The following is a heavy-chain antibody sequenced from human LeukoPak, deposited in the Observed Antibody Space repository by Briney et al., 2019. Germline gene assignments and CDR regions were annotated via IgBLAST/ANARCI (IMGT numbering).Heavy chain of an antibody. CDR1: GFTFSSYS. J-gene: IGHJ6*02. D-gene: IGHD3-9*01. Sequence: GGSLRLSCAASGFTFSSYSMNWVRQAPGKGLEWVSSISSSSSYIYYADSVKGRFTISRDNAKNSLYLRMNSLRAEDTAVYYCARTLGYYDILTGFDWYGMDVWGQGTTVTVSS. CDR2: ISSSSSYI. V-gene: IGHV3-21*01. CDR3: ARTLGYYDILTGFDWYGMDV.